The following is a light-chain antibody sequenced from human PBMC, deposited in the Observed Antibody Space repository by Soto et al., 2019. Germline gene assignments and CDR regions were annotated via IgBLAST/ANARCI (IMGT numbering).Light chain of an antibody. CDR2: GAS. J-gene: IGKJ2*01. V-gene: IGKV3-15*01. CDR3: QQYNNCPYT. Sequence: EIVMTQSPATLAVSPGERAALSCRASQSVSSNFAWYQQKPGQAPRLLIYGASSRATGTPARFSGSGSGTEFTLTISSLQSEDFAFYYCQQYNNCPYTFGLGTKLEMK. CDR1: QSVSSN.